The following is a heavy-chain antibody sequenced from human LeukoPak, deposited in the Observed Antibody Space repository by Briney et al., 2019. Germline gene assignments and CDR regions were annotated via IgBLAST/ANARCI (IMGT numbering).Heavy chain of an antibody. Sequence: ASVKVSCKASGYTFTSYYIHWVRQAPGQGLEWMGIINPSGGSTSYAQKFQGRVTMTRDTSTSTVYMELSSLRSEDTAVYYCASTRPTAEYFQHWGQGTLVTVSS. CDR3: ASTRPTAEYFQH. V-gene: IGHV1-46*03. CDR1: GYTFTSYY. CDR2: INPSGGST. J-gene: IGHJ1*01.